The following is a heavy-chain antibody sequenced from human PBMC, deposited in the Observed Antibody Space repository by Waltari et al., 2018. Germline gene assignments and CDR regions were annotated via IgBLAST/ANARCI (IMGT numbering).Heavy chain of an antibody. V-gene: IGHV3-72*01. CDR1: GFTFSDHY. CDR2: TKNTGQRYAT. J-gene: IGHJ4*02. CDR3: ARWDSGAPVN. D-gene: IGHD2-15*01. Sequence: EVQLVESGGGLVQPGGSLRLSCAASGFTFSDHYMDWVRQAPGKGLEWVGRTKNTGQRYATEYAASVKGRFTISRDDSKSSLYLQMNSLKTEDTAVYYCARWDSGAPVNWGQGVLVTVTA.